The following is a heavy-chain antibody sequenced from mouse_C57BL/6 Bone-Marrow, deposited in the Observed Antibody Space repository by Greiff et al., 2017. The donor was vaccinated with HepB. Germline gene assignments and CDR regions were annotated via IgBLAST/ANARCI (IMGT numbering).Heavy chain of an antibody. V-gene: IGHV7-1*01. CDR3: ARDARDGPSFAY. D-gene: IGHD2-3*01. CDR2: SRNKANDYTT. CDR1: GFTFSDFY. Sequence: EVQRVESGGGLVQSGRSLRLSCATSGFTFSDFYMEWVRQAPGKGLEWIAASRNKANDYTTEYSASVKGRFIVSRDTSQSILYLQMNALRAEDTAIYYCARDARDGPSFAYWGQGTLVTVSA. J-gene: IGHJ3*01.